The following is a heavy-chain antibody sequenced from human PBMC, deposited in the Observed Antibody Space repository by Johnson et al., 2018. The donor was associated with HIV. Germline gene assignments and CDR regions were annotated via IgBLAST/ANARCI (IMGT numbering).Heavy chain of an antibody. CDR2: ISYDGRNK. V-gene: IGHV3-30*14. CDR3: ARGGRNSYGYLLGTFDI. CDR1: GLTFSSYP. Sequence: QMLLVESGGGVVQPGRSPRLACAASGLTFSSYPMHLVRQAPGKGLVWVAVISYDGRNKYYADSLQGRFTISTDNSKNTLYLQMNSLRREDTAVYYCARGGRNSYGYLLGTFDIWGQGTMVTVSS. D-gene: IGHD5-18*01. J-gene: IGHJ3*02.